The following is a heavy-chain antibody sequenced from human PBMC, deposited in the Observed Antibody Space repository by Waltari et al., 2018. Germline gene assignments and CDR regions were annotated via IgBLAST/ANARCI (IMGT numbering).Heavy chain of an antibody. J-gene: IGHJ4*02. Sequence: DVQLVESGGGLVQPGGSLRLSCAASGFSFSKYWMSWVRQAPGKGLQWVANILDEGTEKYYVDSVRGRFTISRDNAKSSLFLQMNSLRVDDTAAYYCVRGRKGIVGPVRLAHKPYYFDSWGQGTLVTVSS. CDR3: VRGRKGIVGPVRLAHKPYYFDS. V-gene: IGHV3-7*01. CDR1: GFSFSKYW. D-gene: IGHD1-26*01. CDR2: ILDEGTEK.